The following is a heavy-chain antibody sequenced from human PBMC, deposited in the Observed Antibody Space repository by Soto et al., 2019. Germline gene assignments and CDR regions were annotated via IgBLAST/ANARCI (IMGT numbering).Heavy chain of an antibody. CDR2: IRGTTTI. D-gene: IGHD6-13*01. CDR1: GFSFRDHS. Sequence: DVQLVESGGGLVQPGGSLRLSCAASGFSFRDHSMNWVRQAPGKGLEWISYIRGTTTISYADSVKGRFTISRDNAENSLYLQMNSLRDVDTAVYYCARDLSWAFDHWGQGALVTVSS. CDR3: ARDLSWAFDH. V-gene: IGHV3-48*02. J-gene: IGHJ4*02.